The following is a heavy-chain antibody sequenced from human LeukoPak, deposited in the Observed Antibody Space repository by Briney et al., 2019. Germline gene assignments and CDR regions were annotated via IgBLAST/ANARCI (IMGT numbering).Heavy chain of an antibody. D-gene: IGHD3-10*01. Sequence: GGSLRLPCAASGFIFKNFGMYWVRQAPGKGLEWVAFIRYDGSRTYYTDSVKGRFTISRDNSKNTLYLQMNSLRAEDTAVYYCARVPGSYYVDFDYWGQGTLVTVSS. J-gene: IGHJ4*02. CDR2: IRYDGSRT. CDR1: GFIFKNFG. CDR3: ARVPGSYYVDFDY. V-gene: IGHV3-30*02.